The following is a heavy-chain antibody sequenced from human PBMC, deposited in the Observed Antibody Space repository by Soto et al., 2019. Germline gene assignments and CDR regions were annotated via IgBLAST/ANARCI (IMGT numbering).Heavy chain of an antibody. J-gene: IGHJ5*02. D-gene: IGHD4-17*01. CDR3: ARFDYGDYRNWFDP. CDR2: IYHSGST. V-gene: IGHV4-59*12. CDR1: GGSISSYY. Sequence: SETLSLTCTVSGGSISSYYWSWIRQPPGKGLEWIGYIYHSGSTYYNPSLKSRVTISVDRSKNQFSLKLSSVTAADTAVYYCARFDYGDYRNWFDPWGQGTLVTVSS.